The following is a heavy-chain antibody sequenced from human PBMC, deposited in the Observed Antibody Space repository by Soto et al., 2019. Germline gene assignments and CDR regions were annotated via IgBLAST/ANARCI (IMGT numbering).Heavy chain of an antibody. J-gene: IGHJ4*02. CDR3: ARGEDVDIVATNYFDY. V-gene: IGHV4-39*01. CDR2: IYYSGST. CDR1: GGSISSSSYY. Sequence: SETLSLTCTVSGGSISSSSYYWGWIRQPPGKGLEWIGSIYYSGSTYYNPSLKSRVTISVDTSKNQFSLKLSSVTAADTAVYYCARGEDVDIVATNYFDYWGQGTLVTVSS. D-gene: IGHD5-12*01.